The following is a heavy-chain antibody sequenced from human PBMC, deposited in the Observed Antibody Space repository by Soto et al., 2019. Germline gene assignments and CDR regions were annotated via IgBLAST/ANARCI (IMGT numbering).Heavy chain of an antibody. J-gene: IGHJ4*02. V-gene: IGHV4-4*07. D-gene: IGHD3-10*01. CDR3: ARDIGSYAYGEGY. CDR2: VYSSGTT. CDR1: GGSINSYW. Sequence: TETLSLTCSVSGGSINSYWWSWIRQPAGKGLEWIGRVYSSGTTDYNPSLNSRATLSVETSKNQFSLKLSSVTAADTAVYYCARDIGSYAYGEGYWGQGIQVTV.